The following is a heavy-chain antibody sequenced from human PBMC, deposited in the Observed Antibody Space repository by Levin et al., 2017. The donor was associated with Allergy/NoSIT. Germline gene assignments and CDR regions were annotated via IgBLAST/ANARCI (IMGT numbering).Heavy chain of an antibody. CDR3: ARGPRGYSSGGGFDP. CDR1: GGSFSGYY. J-gene: IGHJ5*02. CDR2: INHSGST. V-gene: IGHV4-34*01. Sequence: PSETLSLTCAVYGGSFSGYYWSWIRQPPGKGLEWIGEINHSGSTNYNPSLKSRVTISVDTSKNQFSLKLSSVTAADTAVYYCARGPRGYSSGGGFDPWGQGTLVTVSS. D-gene: IGHD6-19*01.